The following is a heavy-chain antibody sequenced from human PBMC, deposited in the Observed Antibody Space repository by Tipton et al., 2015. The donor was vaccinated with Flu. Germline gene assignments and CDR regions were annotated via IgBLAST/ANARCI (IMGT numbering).Heavy chain of an antibody. CDR2: INHSGII. J-gene: IGHJ4*02. D-gene: IGHD6-13*01. Sequence: TLSLTCAVYGGSFSGYYWNYIRQPPGRGLEWIGEINHSGIISYNPSLKSRVTMSVDTSKNQFSLKLRYVTAADTAVYYCARLSSNWYHQLDNWGQGTLVTVSS. CDR3: ARLSSNWYHQLDN. V-gene: IGHV4-34*01. CDR1: GGSFSGYY.